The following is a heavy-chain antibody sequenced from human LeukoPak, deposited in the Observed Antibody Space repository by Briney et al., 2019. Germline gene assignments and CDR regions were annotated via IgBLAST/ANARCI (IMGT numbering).Heavy chain of an antibody. V-gene: IGHV3-11*01. CDR2: ITSSSSTI. D-gene: IGHD3-9*01. Sequence: PGGSLRLSCAASGFTFSDYYMSWIRQAPGKGLEWVSYITSSSSTIYYADSVKGRFTISRGNAKNSLYLQMNSLRAEDTAVYYCARDGHYDILTGYFQDWGQGTLVTVSS. CDR3: ARDGHYDILTGYFQD. CDR1: GFTFSDYY. J-gene: IGHJ1*01.